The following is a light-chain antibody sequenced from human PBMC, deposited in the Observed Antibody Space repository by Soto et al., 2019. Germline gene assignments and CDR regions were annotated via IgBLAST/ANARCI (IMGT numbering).Light chain of an antibody. CDR3: QHRSNWPPFS. CDR1: QTVGTY. Sequence: ETVLTQSPATLSLSPGERATLSCRPSQTVGTYLAWYQQKAGKAPRLLIYEAFKRAIGIPPRFSASGSETDFILSIISLEPEDLAVYYCQHRSNWPPFSFGQGTRLEIK. J-gene: IGKJ5*01. CDR2: EAF. V-gene: IGKV3-11*01.